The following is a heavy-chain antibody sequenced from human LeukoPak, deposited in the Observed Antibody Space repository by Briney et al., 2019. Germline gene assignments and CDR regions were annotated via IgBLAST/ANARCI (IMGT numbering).Heavy chain of an antibody. CDR2: ISGSGGST. CDR3: AKWPDIVVVPAARFDY. J-gene: IGHJ4*02. V-gene: IGHV3-23*01. Sequence: GGSLRLSRAASGFTFSSYAMSWVRQAPGKGPEWVSAISGSGGSTYYADSVKGRFTISRDNSKNTLYLQMNSLRAEDTAVYYCAKWPDIVVVPAARFDYWGQGTLVTVSS. CDR1: GFTFSSYA. D-gene: IGHD2-2*01.